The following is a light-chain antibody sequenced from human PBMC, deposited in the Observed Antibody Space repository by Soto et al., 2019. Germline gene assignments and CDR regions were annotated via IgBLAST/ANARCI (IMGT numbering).Light chain of an antibody. J-gene: IGKJ3*01. CDR3: QQSYSTPRVT. CDR2: AAS. Sequence: DIQMTQSPSSLSPSVGDRVTITCRASQSISSYLNWYQQKPGKAPKHLIYAASSLQSGVPSRFSGGGSCTDFTLTISSLPPEHFATYHCQQSYSTPRVTLGPGTKVDIE. CDR1: QSISSY. V-gene: IGKV1-39*01.